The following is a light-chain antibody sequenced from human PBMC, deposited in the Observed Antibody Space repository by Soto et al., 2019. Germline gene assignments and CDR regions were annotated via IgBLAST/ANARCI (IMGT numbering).Light chain of an antibody. CDR1: QSISSW. CDR2: KAS. J-gene: IGKJ2*01. CDR3: QQYNSYPYT. Sequence: DIQMTQSPSTLSASVGDRVTITCRASQSISSWLAWYQQKPGKAPKLLIYKASSLESGVPSRFSGSGSGTEFTLTISSLQXDDFATYYCQQYNSYPYTFGQGTKLEIK. V-gene: IGKV1-5*03.